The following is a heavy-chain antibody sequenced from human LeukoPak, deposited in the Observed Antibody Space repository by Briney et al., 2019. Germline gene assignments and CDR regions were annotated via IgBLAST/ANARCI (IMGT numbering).Heavy chain of an antibody. CDR3: ARGALASEGSNDY. J-gene: IGHJ4*02. CDR2: IKQDGSEK. CDR1: GFTFSSYW. Sequence: PGGSLRLSCAASGFTFSSYWMTWVRQAPGKGLEWVANIKQDGSEKYYVDSVKGRFTISRDNAKNSLYVQMNSLRAEDTAVYYCARGALASEGSNDYWGQGTLVIVSS. D-gene: IGHD3-3*02. V-gene: IGHV3-7*01.